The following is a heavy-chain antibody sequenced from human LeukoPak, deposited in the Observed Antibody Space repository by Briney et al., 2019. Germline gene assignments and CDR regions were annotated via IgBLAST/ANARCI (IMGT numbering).Heavy chain of an antibody. Sequence: SETLSLTCTVSGGSISSYYWSWIRQPAGKGLEWIGRIYTSGSTNYNPSLKSRVTISVDTSKNQFSLKLSSVTAADTAVYYCARVAYSSSSRYFQHWGQGTLVTVSS. D-gene: IGHD6-6*01. CDR2: IYTSGST. V-gene: IGHV4-4*07. CDR3: ARVAYSSSSRYFQH. J-gene: IGHJ1*01. CDR1: GGSISSYY.